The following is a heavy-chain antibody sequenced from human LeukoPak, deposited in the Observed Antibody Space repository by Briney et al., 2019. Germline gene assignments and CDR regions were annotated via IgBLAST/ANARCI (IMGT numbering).Heavy chain of an antibody. CDR3: ARDWKPPDYYYGMDV. D-gene: IGHD1-1*01. Sequence: ASVKVSCTASGYTFTSYGISWVRQAPGQGLEWMGWISAYNNNTNYAQKFQGRVTMTTDTSTSTAYMELRSLRSDDTAVYYCARDWKPPDYYYGMDVWGQGTTVTVFS. CDR1: GYTFTSYG. J-gene: IGHJ6*02. CDR2: ISAYNNNT. V-gene: IGHV1-18*01.